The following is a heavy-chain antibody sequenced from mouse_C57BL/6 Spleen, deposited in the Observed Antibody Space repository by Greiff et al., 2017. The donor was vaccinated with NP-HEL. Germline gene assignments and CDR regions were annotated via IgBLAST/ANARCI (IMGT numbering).Heavy chain of an antibody. CDR3: ARGYFDY. CDR2: IDPSDSET. Sequence: QVQLQQSGAELVRPGSSVKLSCKASGYTFTSYWMHWVKQRPIQGLEWIGNIDPSDSETHYNQKFKDKATLTVDKSSSTAYMQLSSLTSEYSAVYYFARGYFDYWGQGTTLTVSS. V-gene: IGHV1-52*01. CDR1: GYTFTSYW. J-gene: IGHJ2*01.